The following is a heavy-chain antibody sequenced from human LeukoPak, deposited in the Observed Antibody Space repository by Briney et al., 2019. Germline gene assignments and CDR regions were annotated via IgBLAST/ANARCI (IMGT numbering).Heavy chain of an antibody. CDR2: IYYSGRT. CDR1: GGSINSADYY. Sequence: SETLSLTCSVSGGSINSADYYWTWIRQPPGKGLECIGNIYYSGRTYYNPSLQSRLIISVDTSKNQFSLKVKYLTAADTAVYFCARDVSLIRGVNLEYFDYWGQGALVTVSS. CDR3: ARDVSLIRGVNLEYFDY. J-gene: IGHJ4*02. V-gene: IGHV4-30-4*01. D-gene: IGHD3-10*01.